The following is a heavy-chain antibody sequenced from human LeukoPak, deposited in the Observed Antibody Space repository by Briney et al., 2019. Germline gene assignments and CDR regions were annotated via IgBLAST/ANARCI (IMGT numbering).Heavy chain of an antibody. D-gene: IGHD3-10*01. CDR1: GGSVSSGSYY. V-gene: IGHV4-61*01. Sequence: SETLSLTCTVSGGSVSSGSYYWSWIRQPPGKGLEWLGYIYYSGSANYNPSLRSRVTISVDTSKNQFSLKLTSVTAADTAMYYCTRLGLGDEACWFDPWGQGTLVTVSS. CDR2: IYYSGSA. CDR3: TRLGLGDEACWFDP. J-gene: IGHJ5*02.